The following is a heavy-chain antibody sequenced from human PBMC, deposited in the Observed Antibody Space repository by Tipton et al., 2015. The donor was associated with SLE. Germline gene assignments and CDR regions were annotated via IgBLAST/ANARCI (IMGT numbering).Heavy chain of an antibody. V-gene: IGHV3-30*02. D-gene: IGHD4-17*01. J-gene: IGHJ1*01. CDR2: IQYNGNNK. Sequence: PLRLSCEGSGFTFSTYGMDWVRQAPGKGLAWVAFIQYNGNNKYYADSVRGRFTISRDNSKNTLYLQMNSLSPEDTALYYCAKDSASYGDVEYFHHWGLGTLVTVSS. CDR1: GFTFSTYG. CDR3: AKDSASYGDVEYFHH.